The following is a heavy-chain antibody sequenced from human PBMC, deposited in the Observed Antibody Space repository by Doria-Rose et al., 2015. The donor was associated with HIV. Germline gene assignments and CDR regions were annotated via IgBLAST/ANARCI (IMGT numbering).Heavy chain of an antibody. J-gene: IGHJ4*02. CDR3: ARDGSGRSLDY. V-gene: IGHV3-30-3*01. CDR2: VSYDGITK. D-gene: IGHD1-26*01. Sequence: KGLEWVAVVSYDGITKYYADSVRGRFTISRDNSQNTLYLEVNSLRAEDTAVYYCARDGSGRSLDYWGQGTLVAVSS.